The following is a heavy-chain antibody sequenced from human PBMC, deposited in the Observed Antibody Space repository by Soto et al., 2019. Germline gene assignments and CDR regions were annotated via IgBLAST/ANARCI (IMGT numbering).Heavy chain of an antibody. CDR3: ARERSGSSVFYYYYMDV. V-gene: IGHV4-31*03. CDR1: GGSISSGGYY. CDR2: IYYSGST. Sequence: QVQLQESGPGLVKPSQTLSLTCTVSGGSISSGGYYWSWIRQHPGKGLEWIGYIYYSGSTYYNPSLKSRVTISVDTSKNQFSLKLSSVTAADTAVYYCARERSGSSVFYYYYMDVWGKGTTVTVSS. J-gene: IGHJ6*03. D-gene: IGHD6-6*01.